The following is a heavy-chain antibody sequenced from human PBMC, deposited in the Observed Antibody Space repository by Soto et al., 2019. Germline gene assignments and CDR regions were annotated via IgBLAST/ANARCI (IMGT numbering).Heavy chain of an antibody. D-gene: IGHD6-19*01. CDR2: IRGKAYGGTT. CDR3: TRDQAIAVAGTVDFDY. V-gene: IGHV3-49*03. Sequence: GGSLRLSCTASGFTFGDYAMSWFRQAPGKGLEWVGFIRGKAYGGTTEYAASVKGRFTISRDDSKSIAYLQMNSLKTEDTAVYYCTRDQAIAVAGTVDFDYWGQGTLVTVSS. CDR1: GFTFGDYA. J-gene: IGHJ4*02.